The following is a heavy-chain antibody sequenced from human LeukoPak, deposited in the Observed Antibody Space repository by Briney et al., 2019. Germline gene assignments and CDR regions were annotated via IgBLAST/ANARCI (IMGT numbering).Heavy chain of an antibody. D-gene: IGHD2-8*01. CDR3: ARRYCTPSSCYSDY. CDR2: IYYSGST. Sequence: SETLSLTCTVSGGSISSGGYYWSWIRQHPGKGLEWIGYIYYSGSTYYNPSLKSRVTISVDTSKNQFSLKLSSVTAADTAVYFCARRYCTPSSCYSDYWGQGALVTVSS. CDR1: GGSISSGGYY. V-gene: IGHV4-31*03. J-gene: IGHJ4*02.